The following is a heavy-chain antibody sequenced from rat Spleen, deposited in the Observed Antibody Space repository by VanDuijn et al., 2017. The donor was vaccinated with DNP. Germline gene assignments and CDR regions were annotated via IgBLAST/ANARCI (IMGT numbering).Heavy chain of an antibody. D-gene: IGHD3-6*01. CDR1: GFTLSNYG. J-gene: IGHJ4*01. CDR2: ISPSGGST. CDR3: ATHDNWA. V-gene: IGHV5-19*01. Sequence: EVQLVESGGGLVQPGRSLKLSCAASGFTLSNYGMHWIRQAPTKGLEWVASISPSGGSTYYRDAVKGRFTVFRDNAKSTLYLQMDSLRSEDTATYYCATHDNWAWGQGTSVTVSS.